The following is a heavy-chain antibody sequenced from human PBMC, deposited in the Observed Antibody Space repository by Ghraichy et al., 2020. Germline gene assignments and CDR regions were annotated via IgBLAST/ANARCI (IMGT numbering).Heavy chain of an antibody. V-gene: IGHV3-7*01. Sequence: GGSLRLSCAASGFTFSSYWMSWVRQAPGKGLEWVANIKQDGSEKYYVDSVKGRFTISRDNAKNSLYLQMNSLRAEDTAVYYCARDFSGSSFHWYFDLWGRGTLVTVSS. CDR2: IKQDGSEK. CDR3: ARDFSGSSFHWYFDL. D-gene: IGHD1-26*01. J-gene: IGHJ2*01. CDR1: GFTFSSYW.